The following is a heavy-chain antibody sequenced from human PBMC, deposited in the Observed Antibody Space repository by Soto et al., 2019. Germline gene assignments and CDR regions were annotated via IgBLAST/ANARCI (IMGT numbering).Heavy chain of an antibody. CDR1: GFTVSTFG. V-gene: IGHV3-30*03. CDR3: TGEVASGY. J-gene: IGHJ4*02. D-gene: IGHD2-8*02. CDR2: ISRDGNTK. Sequence: QVQLVESGGGVVQPGRSLRLSCAVSGFTVSTFGMHWVRQAPGKGLEWVAVISRDGNTKFYTDSVKGRFTISKANSRNTLFLEMNNLRGDDMAVYYCTGEVASGYWGQGTLVTVSS.